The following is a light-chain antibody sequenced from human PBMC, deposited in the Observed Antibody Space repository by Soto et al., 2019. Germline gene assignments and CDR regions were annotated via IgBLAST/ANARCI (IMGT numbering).Light chain of an antibody. CDR3: QQYNDYWT. V-gene: IGKV1-5*01. CDR2: DAS. Sequence: RLARSAVRLSASVGARVAIPCRASQSISGWLAWYQQKPGKAPKLLIYDASSLESGVPSRFSGSGSGTEFTLTISSLQPDDFATYFCQQYNDYWTFGQGTKVDI. J-gene: IGKJ1*01. CDR1: QSISGW.